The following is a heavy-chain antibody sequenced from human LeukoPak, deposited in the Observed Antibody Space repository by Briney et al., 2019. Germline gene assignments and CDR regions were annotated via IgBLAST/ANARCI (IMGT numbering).Heavy chain of an antibody. CDR3: ARREQQLDWFDP. CDR1: GGSISSSSYY. J-gene: IGHJ5*02. D-gene: IGHD6-13*01. CDR2: IYYSGST. Sequence: SETLSLTCTVSGGSISSSSYYWGWIRQPPGKGLEWIGSIYYSGSTYYNPSLKSRVTISVDTSKNQFSLKLSSVTAADTAVYYCARREQQLDWFDPWGQGTLVTVSS. V-gene: IGHV4-39*01.